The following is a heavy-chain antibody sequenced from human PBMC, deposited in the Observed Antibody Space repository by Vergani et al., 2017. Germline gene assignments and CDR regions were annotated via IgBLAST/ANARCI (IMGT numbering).Heavy chain of an antibody. V-gene: IGHV3-9*01. Sequence: VQLVESGGGLVQPGRSLRLSCAASGFTFDNYAMHWVRQAPGKGLEWVSGVIWNSGTIGYADSVKGRFTISRDSAKNSLYLQMNNLRPEDTALYYCAKGRYYYYYYMDVWGKGTTVTVSS. CDR1: GFTFDNYA. CDR3: AKGRYYYYYYMDV. CDR2: VIWNSGTI. J-gene: IGHJ6*03.